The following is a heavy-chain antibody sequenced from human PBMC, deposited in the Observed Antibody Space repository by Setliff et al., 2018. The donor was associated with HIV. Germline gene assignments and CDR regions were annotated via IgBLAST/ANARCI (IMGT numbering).Heavy chain of an antibody. CDR1: GYTFNNYG. CDR2: ISGYGNR. J-gene: IGHJ3*02. V-gene: IGHV1-18*01. Sequence: GASVKVSCKASGYTFNNYGVMWVRQAPGQGLEWMGWISGYGNRKYGQKFEGRLTVTTDTSTSTAYMELRTLRSDDTAVYFCASGRGIYGSGALEAYDIWGQGTMVTVS. D-gene: IGHD3-10*01. CDR3: ASGRGIYGSGALEAYDI.